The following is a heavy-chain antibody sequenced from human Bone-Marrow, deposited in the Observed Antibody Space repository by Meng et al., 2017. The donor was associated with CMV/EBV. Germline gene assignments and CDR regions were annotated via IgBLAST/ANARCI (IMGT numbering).Heavy chain of an antibody. D-gene: IGHD7-27*01. CDR2: ISYDGSNK. Sequence: GGSLRLSCAASGFTFSSYAMHWVRQAPGKGLEWVAVISYDGSNKYYADSVKGRFTISRDNSKNTMYLQMNSLRAEDTAVYYCARDKWGPYYYSYYGMDVWGQGTTVTVSS. V-gene: IGHV3-30-3*01. CDR3: ARDKWGPYYYSYYGMDV. CDR1: GFTFSSYA. J-gene: IGHJ6*02.